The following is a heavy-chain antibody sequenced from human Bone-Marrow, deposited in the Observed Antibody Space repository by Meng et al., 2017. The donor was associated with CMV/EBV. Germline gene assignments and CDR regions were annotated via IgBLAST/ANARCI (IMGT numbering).Heavy chain of an antibody. Sequence: SVKVSCKASGGTISSYTMTWVRQAPGQGLEYMGRIIRIVGMTNYAQKFQDRVTITADKSTSTVYMEMSNLRSEDTAVYYCARGIAQQVVRYYYYGMDVWGQGTTVTVSS. CDR3: ARGIAQQVVRYYYYGMDV. D-gene: IGHD6-13*01. V-gene: IGHV1-69*02. J-gene: IGHJ6*02. CDR2: IIRIVGMT. CDR1: GGTISSYT.